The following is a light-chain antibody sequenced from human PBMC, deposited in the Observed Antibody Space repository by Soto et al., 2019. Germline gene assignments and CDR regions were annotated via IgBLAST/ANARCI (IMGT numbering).Light chain of an antibody. CDR3: QLYGTSRT. J-gene: IGKJ1*01. CDR1: QSLGSDY. CDR2: GVS. Sequence: ETVLTQSPGTLSSSPGERATLSCRASQSLGSDYLAWYQQKPGQAPRLLIYGVSSRATDIPDRFSGSGSGTDFTLTISRLEQEDFAMYYCQLYGTSRTFGQGTKVEI. V-gene: IGKV3-20*01.